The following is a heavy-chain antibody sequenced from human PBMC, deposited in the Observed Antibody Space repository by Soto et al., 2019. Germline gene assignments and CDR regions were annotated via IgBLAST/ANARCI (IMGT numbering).Heavy chain of an antibody. Sequence: PSETLSLTCTVSGGSISSYYWSWIRQPPGKGLEWIGYIYYSGSTNYNPSLKSRVTISVDTSKNQFSLKLSSVTAADTAVYYCASYHTRYCSSTSCHNPFDYWGQGTLVTVSS. CDR2: IYYSGST. V-gene: IGHV4-59*01. J-gene: IGHJ4*02. CDR1: GGSISSYY. D-gene: IGHD2-2*02. CDR3: ASYHTRYCSSTSCHNPFDY.